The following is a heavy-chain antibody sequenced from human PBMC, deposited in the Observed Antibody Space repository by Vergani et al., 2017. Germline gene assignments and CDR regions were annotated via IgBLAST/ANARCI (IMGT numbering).Heavy chain of an antibody. CDR3: AGGRRTPYGSDYYYYYGMDV. V-gene: IGHV3-21*01. CDR1: GFTFSNAW. Sequence: EVQLVESGGGLVKPGGSLRLSCAASGFTFSNAWMSWVRQAPGKGLEWVSSISSSSKHIYYADSVRDRFTISRDNAKNALYLQINSLRAEDTAIYYCAGGRRTPYGSDYYYYYGMDVWGQGTTVTVSS. J-gene: IGHJ6*02. D-gene: IGHD3-10*01. CDR2: ISSSSKHI.